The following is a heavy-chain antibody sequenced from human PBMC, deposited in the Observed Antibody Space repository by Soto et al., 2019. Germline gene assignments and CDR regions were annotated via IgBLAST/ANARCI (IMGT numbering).Heavy chain of an antibody. V-gene: IGHV3-30-3*01. CDR1: GITFSSFA. CDR3: XXXXXXXXXXWYFDH. J-gene: IGHJ2*01. CDR2: ISYDGTTK. Sequence: QVHLVESGGGVVQPGRSLTLSCTASGITFSSFAVHWVRQSPGKGLDWVAAISYDGTTKFYADSVKGRFSISRDNSKXXXXXXXXXXXXXXXXXXXXXXXXXXXXXXWYFDHWGHGTLVTGSS.